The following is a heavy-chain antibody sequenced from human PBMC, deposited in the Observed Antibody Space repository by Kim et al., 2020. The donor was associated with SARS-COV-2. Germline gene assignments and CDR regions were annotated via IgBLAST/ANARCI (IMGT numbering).Heavy chain of an antibody. CDR3: AREVSGGSCSDY. J-gene: IGHJ4*02. V-gene: IGHV3-64*01. CDR2: ISSNGGST. CDR1: GFTFSSYA. Sequence: GGSLRLSCAASGFTFSSYAMHWVRQAPGKGLEYVSAISSNGGSTYYANSVKGRFTISRDNSKNTLYLQMGSLRAEDMAVYYCAREVSGGSCSDYWGQGTL. D-gene: IGHD2-15*01.